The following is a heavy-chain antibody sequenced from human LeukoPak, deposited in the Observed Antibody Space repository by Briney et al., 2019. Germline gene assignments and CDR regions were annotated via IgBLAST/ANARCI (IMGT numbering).Heavy chain of an antibody. J-gene: IGHJ4*02. CDR1: GFTFSSYS. V-gene: IGHV3-21*01. CDR3: ASDPPSRKIVGATALDDY. Sequence: GGSLRLPCAASGFTFSSYSMNWVRQAPGKGLEWVSSISSSSSYIYYADSVKGRFTISRDNAKNSLYLQMNSLRAEDTAVYYCASDPPSRKIVGATALDDYWGQGTLVTVSS. D-gene: IGHD1-26*01. CDR2: ISSSSSYI.